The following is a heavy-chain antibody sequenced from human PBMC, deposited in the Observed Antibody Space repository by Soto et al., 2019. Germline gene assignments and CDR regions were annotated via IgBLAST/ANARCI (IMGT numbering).Heavy chain of an antibody. J-gene: IGHJ4*02. D-gene: IGHD6-13*01. Sequence: GGSLRLSCAASGFTFSSYAMHWVRQAPGKGLEYVSAISSNGGSTYYANSVKGRFTISRDNSKNTLYLQMGSLRAEDMAVYYCARQDSYSSSWGFDYWGQGTLVTVSS. CDR2: ISSNGGST. CDR1: GFTFSSYA. CDR3: ARQDSYSSSWGFDY. V-gene: IGHV3-64*01.